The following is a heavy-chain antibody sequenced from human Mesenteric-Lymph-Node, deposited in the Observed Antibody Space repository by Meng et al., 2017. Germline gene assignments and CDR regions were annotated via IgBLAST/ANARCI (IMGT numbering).Heavy chain of an antibody. Sequence: PRLQLSGPGLLNPSAPLSLSCVFPVGSISSSRHYGGWIRQPPGKGLEWIGSIYYSGSTYYNPSLRSRVTMSLDTSKNQFSLKLSSVTATDTAVYYCARHDGGYGDYFDHWGQGTLVTVSS. D-gene: IGHD5-12*01. V-gene: IGHV4-39*01. J-gene: IGHJ4*02. CDR3: ARHDGGYGDYFDH. CDR1: VGSISSSRHY. CDR2: IYYSGST.